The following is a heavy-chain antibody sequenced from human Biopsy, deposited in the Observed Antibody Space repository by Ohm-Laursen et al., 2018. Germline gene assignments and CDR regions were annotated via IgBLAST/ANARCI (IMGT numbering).Heavy chain of an antibody. CDR2: ISYTGYT. J-gene: IGHJ1*01. Sequence: GPLSLTCTVSGGSFTGHYWSWIRQPPGKGLEWIGHISYTGYTSYKSSLKSRVTISLDTSRKHFSLRLTPLAAADTAVYYCARGSNEYGGLYFPHWGQGTLVTVSS. V-gene: IGHV4-59*11. CDR3: ARGSNEYGGLYFPH. D-gene: IGHD4-23*01. CDR1: GGSFTGHY.